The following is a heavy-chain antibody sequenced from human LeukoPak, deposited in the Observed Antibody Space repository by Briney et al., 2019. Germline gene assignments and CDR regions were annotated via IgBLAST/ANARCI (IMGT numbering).Heavy chain of an antibody. Sequence: PGGSLRLSCAASGFTFNTYCMHWVRQAPGKGLEWVAALSYDGSDKWYTDSVKGRFTISRDNSENTVYLQMNSLRTEDTAVYYCAKDRSYYGAGSFFEYWGQGTLVTVSS. CDR3: AKDRSYYGAGSFFEY. J-gene: IGHJ4*02. V-gene: IGHV3-30*18. D-gene: IGHD3-10*01. CDR2: LSYDGSDK. CDR1: GFTFNTYC.